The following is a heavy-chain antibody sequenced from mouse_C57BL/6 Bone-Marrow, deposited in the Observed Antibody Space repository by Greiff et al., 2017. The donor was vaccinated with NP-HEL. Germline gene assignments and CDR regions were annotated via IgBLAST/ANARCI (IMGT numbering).Heavy chain of an antibody. CDR2: ISSGGSYT. J-gene: IGHJ1*03. D-gene: IGHD4-1*01. CDR1: GFTFSSYG. V-gene: IGHV5-6*01. Sequence: EVQRVESGGDLVKPGGSLKLSCAASGFTFSSYGMSWVRQTPDKRLEWVATISSGGSYTYYPDSVKGRFTISRDNAKNTRYLQMSSLTSEDTAMYYCARRPLTFYWYFDVWGTGTTVTVSS. CDR3: ARRPLTFYWYFDV.